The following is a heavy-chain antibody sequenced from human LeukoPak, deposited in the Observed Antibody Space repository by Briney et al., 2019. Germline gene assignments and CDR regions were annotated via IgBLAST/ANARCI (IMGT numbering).Heavy chain of an antibody. D-gene: IGHD1-26*01. CDR3: ARELGINAFDV. Sequence: ASVKVSCKAPGYTLTNNHLYWVRQAPGQGLEWMGWIDPNSGVTNFAQNFQGRLTMTTDTSINTAYMELSRLTSDDTTVYYCARELGINAFDVWGQGTLVTVSS. V-gene: IGHV1-2*02. CDR2: IDPNSGVT. CDR1: GYTLTNNH. J-gene: IGHJ3*01.